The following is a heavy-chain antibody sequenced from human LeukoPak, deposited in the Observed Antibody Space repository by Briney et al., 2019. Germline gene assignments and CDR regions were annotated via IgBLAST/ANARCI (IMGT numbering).Heavy chain of an antibody. CDR3: AKEYSSSPETGYFDY. CDR1: GFTFSSYA. D-gene: IGHD6-6*01. Sequence: GGSLRLSCSASGFTFSSYAMHWVRQAPGQGLEYVSAISSNGGSTYYADSVKGRFTISRDNSKNTLYLQMSSLRAEDTAVYYCAKEYSSSPETGYFDYWGQGTLVTVSS. V-gene: IGHV3-64D*09. J-gene: IGHJ4*02. CDR2: ISSNGGST.